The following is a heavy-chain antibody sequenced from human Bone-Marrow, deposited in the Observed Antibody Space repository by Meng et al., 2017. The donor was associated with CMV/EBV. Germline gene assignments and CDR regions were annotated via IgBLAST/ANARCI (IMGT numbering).Heavy chain of an antibody. Sequence: GGSLRLSCAASGFTFSNSDMNWVRQAPGKGLEWVAVISYDGSNKYYADSVKGRFTISRDNSKNTLYLQMNSLRAEDMAVYYCASQPIRLGRFDYWGQGTLVTVSS. CDR2: ISYDGSNK. D-gene: IGHD4-11*01. CDR3: ASQPIRLGRFDY. V-gene: IGHV3-30*03. J-gene: IGHJ4*02. CDR1: GFTFSNSD.